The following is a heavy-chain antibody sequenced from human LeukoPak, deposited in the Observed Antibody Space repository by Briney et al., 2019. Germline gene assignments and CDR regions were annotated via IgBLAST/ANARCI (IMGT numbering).Heavy chain of an antibody. D-gene: IGHD6-13*01. CDR1: VYTFTGYY. CDR2: INPNSGGT. V-gene: IGHV1-2*02. CDR3: AREVGAAGDY. Sequence: ASVKVSCKPSVYTFTGYYMHWVRQAPGQGLGWVGWINPNSGGTNYAQKFQGRVTMTRDTSISTAYMELSRLRADDTAVYYCAREVGAAGDYWGQGTLVTVAS. J-gene: IGHJ4*02.